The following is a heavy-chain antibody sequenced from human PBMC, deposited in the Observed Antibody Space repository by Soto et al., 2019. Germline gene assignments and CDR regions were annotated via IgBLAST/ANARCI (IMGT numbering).Heavy chain of an antibody. J-gene: IGHJ4*02. D-gene: IGHD7-27*01. Sequence: QVQLVQSGAEVKKPGASVKVSCKTSGYTFTNYDINWMRQAPGQGLEWLGWMSPNIGHTGYAQSFQDRLTLTKDTSISTAYMELSSLTSEDTAVYFCARNRRETGDFDYWGQGTLVTVSS. V-gene: IGHV1-8*01. CDR3: ARNRRETGDFDY. CDR2: MSPNIGHT. CDR1: GYTFTNYD.